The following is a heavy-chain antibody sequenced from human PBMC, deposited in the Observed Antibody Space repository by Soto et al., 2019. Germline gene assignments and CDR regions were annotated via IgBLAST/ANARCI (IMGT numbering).Heavy chain of an antibody. Sequence: GESLKSSCKTSGYSFTNHCIAWVRQLPGKGLEWMGIIYPGDSDTRYSPSFQGQVTISADRSITTAYLQWSSLKASDTAMYYCARHWWLRDYYYYGMDVWGQGTTVTVSS. CDR1: GYSFTNHC. J-gene: IGHJ6*02. D-gene: IGHD5-12*01. CDR2: IYPGDSDT. V-gene: IGHV5-51*01. CDR3: ARHWWLRDYYYYGMDV.